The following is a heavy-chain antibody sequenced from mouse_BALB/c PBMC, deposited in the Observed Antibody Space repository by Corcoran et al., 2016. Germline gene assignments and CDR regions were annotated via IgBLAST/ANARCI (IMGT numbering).Heavy chain of an antibody. CDR3: ASNRGDYAMED. V-gene: IGHV9-1*02. Sequence: QIQLVQCGPELKKPGEKVKISYKASGYTFTNYGMNWVKQAPGKGLKWMGWINNYAGEPTYADDFKGRFAFSLETSASTAYLLINNLKNEDMATYFGASNRGDYAMEDWGQGTSVTVSS. CDR1: GYTFTNYG. J-gene: IGHJ4*01. CDR2: INNYAGEP.